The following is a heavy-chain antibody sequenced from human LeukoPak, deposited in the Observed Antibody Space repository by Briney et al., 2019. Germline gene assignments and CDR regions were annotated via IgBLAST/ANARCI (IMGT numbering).Heavy chain of an antibody. CDR3: ARETSQTDAFDI. Sequence: GGSLRLSCAASGFNFRNNGMHWVRQAPGKGLEWVAFIRYDGSKAFHADSVKGRFTISRDNSKNSLYLQMNSLRAEDTAVYYCARETSQTDAFDIWGQGTMVTVSS. CDR1: GFNFRNNG. V-gene: IGHV3-30*02. J-gene: IGHJ3*02. CDR2: IRYDGSKA.